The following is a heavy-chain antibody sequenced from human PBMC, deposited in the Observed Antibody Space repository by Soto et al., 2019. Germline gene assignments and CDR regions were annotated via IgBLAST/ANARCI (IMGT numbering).Heavy chain of an antibody. CDR3: ATFSSWTGFGP. Sequence: SLRLSCEASGFTFNTYAMTWVRQAAGKGLEWLSYIDDGSRTIFYTDSVKGRFIISRDNAKNSLYLQMNSLRDEDSAVYYCATFSSWTGFGPWGQGTLVTVSS. CDR1: GFTFNTYA. D-gene: IGHD6-13*01. CDR2: IDDGSRTI. V-gene: IGHV3-48*02. J-gene: IGHJ5*02.